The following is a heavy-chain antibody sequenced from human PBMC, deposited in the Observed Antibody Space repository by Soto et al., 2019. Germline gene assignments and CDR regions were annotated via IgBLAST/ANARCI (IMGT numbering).Heavy chain of an antibody. CDR3: ATHKPNYYYYGLDV. J-gene: IGHJ6*02. CDR1: GGSFSVFY. Sequence: QVQLQQWGAGLLKPSETLSLTCGVYGGSFSVFYWTWIRQPPGKGREWIGEINHSGGTNYNPSLKSRVTISIDTSKNQFSLKLTSVTAADTAVYYCATHKPNYYYYGLDVWGQGTTVTVSS. V-gene: IGHV4-34*01. CDR2: INHSGGT.